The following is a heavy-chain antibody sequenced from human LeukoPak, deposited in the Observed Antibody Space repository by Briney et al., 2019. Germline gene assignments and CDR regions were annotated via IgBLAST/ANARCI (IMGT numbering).Heavy chain of an antibody. D-gene: IGHD6-19*01. Sequence: EASVKVSCKASGYTLTSYAMHWVRQAPGQRLEWMGWINAGNGNTKYSQKFQGGVTITRDTSASTAYMELSSLRPEDTAVYYCARESSGWYWRFDPWGQGTLVTVSS. CDR2: INAGNGNT. CDR1: GYTLTSYA. J-gene: IGHJ5*02. CDR3: ARESSGWYWRFDP. V-gene: IGHV1-3*01.